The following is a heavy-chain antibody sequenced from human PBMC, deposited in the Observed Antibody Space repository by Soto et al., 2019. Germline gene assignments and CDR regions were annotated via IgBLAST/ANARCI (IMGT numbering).Heavy chain of an antibody. V-gene: IGHV5-51*01. CDR2: IYPGDSDT. D-gene: IGHD1-26*01. J-gene: IGHJ4*02. Sequence: GESLKISCKGSGYSFTSYWIGWVRQMPGKGLEWMGIIYPGDSDTRCSPSFQGQVTISVDKSITTAYLQWSGLRASDTAMYYCARVWEMATVAACDYWGQGTLVTVSS. CDR3: ARVWEMATVAACDY. CDR1: GYSFTSYW.